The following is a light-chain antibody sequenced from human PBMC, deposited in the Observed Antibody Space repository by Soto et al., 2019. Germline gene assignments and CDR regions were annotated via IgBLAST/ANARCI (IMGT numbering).Light chain of an antibody. V-gene: IGLV2-14*03. CDR2: DVT. CDR1: STDIGRYNY. CDR3: CSYTSSSTLGV. J-gene: IGLJ3*02. Sequence: QSALTQPASVSGSPGQSITISCTGTSTDIGRYNYVSWYQQHPDKAPKLIIYDVTTRPSGVSNRFSGPKSGNTASLTISGLQAEDEADYYCCSYTSSSTLGVFGGGTKLTVL.